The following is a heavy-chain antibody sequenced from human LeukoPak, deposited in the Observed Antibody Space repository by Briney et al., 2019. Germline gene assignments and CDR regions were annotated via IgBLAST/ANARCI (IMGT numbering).Heavy chain of an antibody. CDR3: ARGGYFDY. CDR1: GFTFSSYA. Sequence: PGRSLRLSCAASGFTFSSYAMHWARQAPGKGLEWVAVISYDGSNKYYADSVKGRFTISRDNSKNTLYLQMNSMRAEDAAVYYCARGGYFDYWGQGTLVTVSS. J-gene: IGHJ4*02. V-gene: IGHV3-30-3*01. CDR2: ISYDGSNK. D-gene: IGHD3-16*01.